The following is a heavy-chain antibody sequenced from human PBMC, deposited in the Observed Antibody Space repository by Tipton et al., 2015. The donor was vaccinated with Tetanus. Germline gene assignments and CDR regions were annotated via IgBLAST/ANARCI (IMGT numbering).Heavy chain of an antibody. CDR3: ARNYNSGWYSGGKGWFDP. CDR1: GGSVSNSFYL. J-gene: IGHJ5*02. V-gene: IGHV4-39*01. D-gene: IGHD6-19*01. Sequence: TLSLTCTVSGGSVSNSFYLWGWIRQPPGKGLEWIGNIYYNGNTYYNPSLKSRVNISVDTSKNQFSLKLRSVTVADTAVYYCARNYNSGWYSGGKGWFDPWGQGTLVTVSS. CDR2: IYYNGNT.